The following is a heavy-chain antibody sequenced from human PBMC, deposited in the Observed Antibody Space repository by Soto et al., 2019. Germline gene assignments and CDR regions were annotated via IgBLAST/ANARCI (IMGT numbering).Heavy chain of an antibody. J-gene: IGHJ5*02. CDR1: GYTFNSYG. Sequence: QVQLVQSGAEVKKPGSSVKVSCKASGYTFNSYGISWVRQAPGQGLEWMGWISAYNGNTNYAEKLQGRVTMTTDTSTSTAYMELRSLRSDDTAVYYCARERSYCISTDCYVGGEVDHWGQGTLVTVSS. CDR3: ARERSYCISTDCYVGGEVDH. CDR2: ISAYNGNT. D-gene: IGHD2-2*01. V-gene: IGHV1-18*01.